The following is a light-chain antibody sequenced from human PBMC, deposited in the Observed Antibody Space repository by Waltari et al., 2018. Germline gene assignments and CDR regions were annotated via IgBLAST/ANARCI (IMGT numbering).Light chain of an antibody. CDR3: QSYDTSLGGYWV. CDR1: SSNIGAGDD. V-gene: IGLV1-40*01. J-gene: IGLJ3*02. Sequence: QSVLTQPPSVSGAPGQRVTISCTGSSSNIGAGDDLQWYQQLPGAAPNLLISGDNNRPAGVPGRFSGSKSCTAAALAITGLQREDEGYYFCQSYDTSLGGYWVFGGGTKVTVL. CDR2: GDN.